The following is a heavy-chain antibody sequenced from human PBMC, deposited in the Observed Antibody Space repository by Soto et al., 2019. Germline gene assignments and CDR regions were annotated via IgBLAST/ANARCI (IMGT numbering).Heavy chain of an antibody. CDR1: GGSFSGYY. CDR2: INHSGST. V-gene: IGHV4-34*01. D-gene: IGHD1-7*01. J-gene: IGHJ5*02. Sequence: SETLSLTCAVYGGSFSGYYWSWIRQPPGKGLEWIGEINHSGSTNYNPSLKSRVTISVDTSKNQFSLKLSSVTAADTAVYYCARGGDNWNYGWLDPWGQGTLVTVSS. CDR3: ARGGDNWNYGWLDP.